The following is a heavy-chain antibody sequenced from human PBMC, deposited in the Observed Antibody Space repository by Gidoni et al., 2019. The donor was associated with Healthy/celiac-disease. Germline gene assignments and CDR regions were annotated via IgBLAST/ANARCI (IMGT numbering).Heavy chain of an antibody. CDR2: IYYSGST. V-gene: IGHV4-39*07. D-gene: IGHD3-10*01. CDR3: ARVPRVTMVRGVITRPAVY. Sequence: GLEWIGRIYYSGSTYYNPSLKSRVTISVDTSKNQFSLKLSSVTAADTAVYYCARVPRVTMVRGVITRPAVYWGQGTLVTVSS. J-gene: IGHJ4*02.